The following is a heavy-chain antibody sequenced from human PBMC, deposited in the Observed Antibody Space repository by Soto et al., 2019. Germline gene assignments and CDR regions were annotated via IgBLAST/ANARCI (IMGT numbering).Heavy chain of an antibody. CDR2: IIPIFGTA. CDR3: ARGGGGYCSGGSCYSDVY. D-gene: IGHD2-15*01. V-gene: IGHV1-69*06. Sequence: QVQLVQSGAEVKKPGSSVKVSCKASGGTFSSYAISWVRQAPGQGLEWMGGIIPIFGTANYAQKFQGRVTITADKSTSTGYMELSRLRSEDTAVYYCARGGGGYCSGGSCYSDVYWGQGTLVTVSS. CDR1: GGTFSSYA. J-gene: IGHJ4*02.